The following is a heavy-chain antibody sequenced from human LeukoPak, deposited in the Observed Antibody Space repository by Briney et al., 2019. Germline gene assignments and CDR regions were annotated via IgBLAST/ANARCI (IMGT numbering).Heavy chain of an antibody. D-gene: IGHD3-22*01. Sequence: PSETLSLTCTVSGGSISSSSYYWGWIRQPPGKGLEWIGSNYYSGSTYYNPSLKSRVTISVDTSRNQFSLKLSSVTAADPAVYYCAAYIVVVTRAAFDIWGQGTMVTVSS. CDR1: GGSISSSSYY. V-gene: IGHV4-39*01. J-gene: IGHJ3*02. CDR2: NYYSGST. CDR3: AAYIVVVTRAAFDI.